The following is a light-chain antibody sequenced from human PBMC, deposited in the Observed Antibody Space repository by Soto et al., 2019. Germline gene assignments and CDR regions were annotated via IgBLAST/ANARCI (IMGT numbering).Light chain of an antibody. CDR3: KQFKTFPFT. CDR1: QGIATT. V-gene: IGKV1-13*02. J-gene: IGKJ4*01. CDR2: DVS. Sequence: AIQLTQSPSSLSASVGDRVAITCRANQGIATTLAWYQQKPGKAPKLLISDVSSLEDGVPSRFSGSGSGTDFILSINGLRPEDFATYYCKQFKTFPFTCGGGTTVDIK.